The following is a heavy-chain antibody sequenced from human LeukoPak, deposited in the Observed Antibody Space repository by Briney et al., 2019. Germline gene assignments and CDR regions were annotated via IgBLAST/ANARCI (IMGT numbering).Heavy chain of an antibody. J-gene: IGHJ4*02. V-gene: IGHV4-30-4*08. CDR1: GGSISSGDYY. CDR3: AREAEYSSSHLNY. D-gene: IGHD6-6*01. CDR2: IYYSGST. Sequence: SQTLSLTCTVSGGSISSGDYYWSWIRQPPGKGLEWIGYIYYSGSTYYNPSLKSRVTISVDTSKNQFSLKRSSVTAADTAVYYCAREAEYSSSHLNYWGQGTLVTVSS.